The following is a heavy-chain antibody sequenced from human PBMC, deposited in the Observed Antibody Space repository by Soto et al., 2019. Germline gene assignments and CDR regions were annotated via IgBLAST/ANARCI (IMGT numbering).Heavy chain of an antibody. CDR3: AKGTSSEFLLSFDD. Sequence: EVQLLQSGGGLVQPGGSLRLSCMASGFPSSTYGFSTYAMTWVRQPPGKGLEWVSVITASASHSYYAASVKGRFTISRDNSRNTLFLQMDSLRADDTAVYFCAKGTSSEFLLSFDDWGHGTLVTVSS. CDR1: GFPSSTYGFSTYA. V-gene: IGHV3-23*01. CDR2: ITASASHS. D-gene: IGHD3-10*01. J-gene: IGHJ4*01.